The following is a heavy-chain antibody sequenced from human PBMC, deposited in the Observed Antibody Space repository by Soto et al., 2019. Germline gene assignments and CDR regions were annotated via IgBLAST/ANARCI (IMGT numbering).Heavy chain of an antibody. CDR2: IYPGDSET. J-gene: IGHJ6*02. V-gene: IGHV5-51*01. CDR1: GYTFTSNW. D-gene: IGHD3-10*01. Sequence: GESLKISCKGSGYTFTSNWIGWVRQMPGKGLEWMGIIYPGDSETRYSPSFQGQVTISADKSINTAYLQWSSLKASDTAMYYCAGGGVRGVITRTRDYYGMDVWGQGTTVTVSS. CDR3: AGGGVRGVITRTRDYYGMDV.